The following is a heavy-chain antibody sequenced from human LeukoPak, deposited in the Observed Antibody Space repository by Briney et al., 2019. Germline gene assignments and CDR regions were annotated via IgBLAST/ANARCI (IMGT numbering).Heavy chain of an antibody. D-gene: IGHD2-21*02. V-gene: IGHV3-11*01. Sequence: GGSLRLSCAASGFTFSDYYMNWIRQAPGKGLEWVSYISNSGTIISYADSVKGRFTISRDNTKNSLYLQMNSLRAEDTAVYYCARETLGVTAFDIWGQGTMVTVSS. CDR3: ARETLGVTAFDI. J-gene: IGHJ3*02. CDR1: GFTFSDYY. CDR2: ISNSGTII.